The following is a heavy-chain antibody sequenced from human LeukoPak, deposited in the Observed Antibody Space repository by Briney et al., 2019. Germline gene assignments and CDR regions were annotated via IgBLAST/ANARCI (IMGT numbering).Heavy chain of an antibody. V-gene: IGHV1-2*02. D-gene: IGHD2-2*01. J-gene: IGHJ4*02. CDR1: GYTFTDYF. Sequence: ASVKVSCKASGYTFTDYFIHWVRQAPGHGLEWMGWIKPDTGDTSYAQKFQGRLTTARDTSIRTAYMELTRLRSDDTAIYFCVREQHCGSTSCPQDVWGQGTLVTVSS. CDR2: IKPDTGDT. CDR3: VREQHCGSTSCPQDV.